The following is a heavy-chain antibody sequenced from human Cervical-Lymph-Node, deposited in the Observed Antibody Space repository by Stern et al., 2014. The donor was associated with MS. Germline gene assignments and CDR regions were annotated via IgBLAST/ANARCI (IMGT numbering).Heavy chain of an antibody. CDR2: IFWDDDK. V-gene: IGHV2-5*02. Sequence: QITLKESGPTLVKPTQTLTLTCTFSGFSLNTEGVAVGWIRQPPGKALKWLVLIFWDDDKRFSPSARTRLTIAKDTSKNQVVLTLPDVDPEDTGTYYCARSFGATLDYWGQGGLVTVSS. CDR1: GFSLNTEGVA. D-gene: IGHD3-16*01. CDR3: ARSFGATLDY. J-gene: IGHJ4*02.